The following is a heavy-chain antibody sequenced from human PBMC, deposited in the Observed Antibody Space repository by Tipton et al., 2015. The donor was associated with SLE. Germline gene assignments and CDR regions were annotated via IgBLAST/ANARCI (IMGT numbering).Heavy chain of an antibody. J-gene: IGHJ5*02. V-gene: IGHV1-8*01. D-gene: IGHD6-19*01. Sequence: QVQLVQSGAEVKKHGASVKVSCKASGYTFTNFDIYWVRQATGQGLEWMGWMNPNSGNAGYAQKFQGRVTMTRNTSISTAYMELSSLRSEDTAVYYCARGATMTTYNSGWYENCFDPWGQGTLVTVSS. CDR1: GYTFTNFD. CDR2: MNPNSGNA. CDR3: ARGATMTTYNSGWYENCFDP.